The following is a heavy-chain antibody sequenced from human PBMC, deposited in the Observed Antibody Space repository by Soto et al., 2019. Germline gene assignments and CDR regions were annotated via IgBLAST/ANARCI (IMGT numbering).Heavy chain of an antibody. CDR3: ASEGMEDYCSGGSCYPVWFDP. J-gene: IGHJ5*02. D-gene: IGHD2-15*01. CDR1: GFTFSSYN. CDR2: ISSGSSTI. V-gene: IGHV3-48*01. Sequence: SGGSLRLSCAASGFTFSSYNMNWVRQAPGKGLEWVSYISSGSSTIYYADSVRGRFTISRDNAKKSVYLQMNSLRAEDTAVYYCASEGMEDYCSGGSCYPVWFDPWGQGTLVTVSS.